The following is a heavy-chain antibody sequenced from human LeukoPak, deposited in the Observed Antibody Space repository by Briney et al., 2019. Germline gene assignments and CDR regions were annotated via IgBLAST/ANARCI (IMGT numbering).Heavy chain of an antibody. CDR2: IKQDGSEK. D-gene: IGHD6-13*01. CDR3: ASRYSSSWYYYYYYMDV. CDR1: GFTFSSYW. J-gene: IGHJ6*03. V-gene: IGHV3-7*01. Sequence: GGSLRLSCAASGFTFSSYWMSWVRQALGKGLEWVANIKQDGSEKYYVDSVKGRFTISRDNAKNSLYLQMNSLRAEDTAVYYCASRYSSSWYYYYYYMDVWGKGTTVTVSS.